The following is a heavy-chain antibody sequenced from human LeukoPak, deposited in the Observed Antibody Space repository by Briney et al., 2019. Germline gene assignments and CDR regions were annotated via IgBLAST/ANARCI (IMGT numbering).Heavy chain of an antibody. CDR2: IYYTGGT. J-gene: IGHJ5*02. V-gene: IGHV4-31*03. Sequence: PSETLSLTCTVSGDSISSGTSYWSWIRQFPGKGLEWIGYIYYTGGTCYNPSLRSRVSISVDTSKNQFSLELNSVTAADTAVYYCARDKIPYDSSAPWGQGTLVTVSS. CDR3: ARDKIPYDSSAP. CDR1: GDSISSGTSY. D-gene: IGHD3-22*01.